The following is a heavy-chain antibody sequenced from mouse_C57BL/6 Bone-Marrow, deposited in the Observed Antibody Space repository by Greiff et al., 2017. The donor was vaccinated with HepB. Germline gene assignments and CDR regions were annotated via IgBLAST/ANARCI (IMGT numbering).Heavy chain of an antibody. J-gene: IGHJ1*03. Sequence: EVHLVESEGGLVQPGRSMKLSCTASGFTFSDYYMAWVRQVPEKGLEWVANINYDGSSTYYLDSLKSRFIISRDNAKNILYLQMSSLKSEDTATYYCARERGITTVVRYFDVWGTGTTVTVSS. V-gene: IGHV5-16*01. CDR3: ARERGITTVVRYFDV. CDR1: GFTFSDYY. CDR2: INYDGSST. D-gene: IGHD1-1*01.